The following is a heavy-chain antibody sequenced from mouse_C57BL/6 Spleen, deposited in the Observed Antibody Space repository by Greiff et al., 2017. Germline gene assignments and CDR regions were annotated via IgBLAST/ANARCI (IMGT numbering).Heavy chain of an antibody. CDR1: GYAFTNYL. CDR3: ARDGNYLSWFAY. J-gene: IGHJ3*01. Sequence: VQLQQSGAELVRPGTSVKVSCKASGYAFTNYLIEWVKQRPGQGLEWIGVFNPGSGGTNYNEKFKGKATLTADKSASTAYMQLSILTSEDSAVYFCARDGNYLSWFAYWGQGTLVTVSA. V-gene: IGHV1-54*01. CDR2: FNPGSGGT. D-gene: IGHD2-1*01.